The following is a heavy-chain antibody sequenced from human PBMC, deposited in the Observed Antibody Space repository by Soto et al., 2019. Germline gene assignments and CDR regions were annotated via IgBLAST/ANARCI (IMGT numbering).Heavy chain of an antibody. J-gene: IGHJ2*01. CDR3: ARGERNYWYFDL. CDR1: GFTFSSYS. CDR2: ISSSSSTI. V-gene: IGHV3-48*02. Sequence: GGSLRLSCAASGFTFSSYSMNWVRQAPGKGLEWVSYISSSSSTIYYADSVKGRFAISRDNAKNSLYLQMNSLRDEDTAVYYCARGERNYWYFDLWGRGTLVTVSS.